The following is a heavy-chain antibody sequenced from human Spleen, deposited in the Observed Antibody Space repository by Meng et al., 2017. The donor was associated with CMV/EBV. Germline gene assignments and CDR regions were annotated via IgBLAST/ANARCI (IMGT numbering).Heavy chain of an antibody. CDR3: ARDQRQRWQLSTGPFDS. Sequence: SLKISCAASGFTFDDYAMYWVRQAPGKGLEWVSGINWNSGNIAYADSVKGRFTISRDNAKNSLYLQMNSLRVEDTAVYYCARDQRQRWQLSTGPFDSWGQGTLVTVSS. V-gene: IGHV3-9*01. J-gene: IGHJ4*02. CDR2: INWNSGNI. D-gene: IGHD4-23*01. CDR1: GFTFDDYA.